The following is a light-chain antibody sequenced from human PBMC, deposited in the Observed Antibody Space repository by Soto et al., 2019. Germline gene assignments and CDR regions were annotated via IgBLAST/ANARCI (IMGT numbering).Light chain of an antibody. CDR3: SSYTSTSTLIYV. CDR2: EVS. V-gene: IGLV2-14*01. CDR1: SSDVGSYNY. Sequence: QSALTQPASASGSPGQSITISCTGTSSDVGSYNYVSWYQQHPGKAPKLMIYEVSNRPLGVSNRFSGSKSGNTASLTLTGLQAEDEADYSCSSYTSTSTLIYVFGTGTKVTVL. J-gene: IGLJ1*01.